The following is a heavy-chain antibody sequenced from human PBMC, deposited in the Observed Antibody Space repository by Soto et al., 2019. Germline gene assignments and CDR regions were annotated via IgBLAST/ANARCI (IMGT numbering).Heavy chain of an antibody. Sequence: PGGSLRLSCAASGFTFGNFGIHWDRQAPGKGLEWVADISSDGSRKFYADSVKGRFTISRDNSKNTLYLQMNSLRTEDTAVYFWARGCSGGTNCFYFDFWGQGILVTVSS. CDR1: GFTFGNFG. J-gene: IGHJ4*02. CDR2: ISSDGSRK. V-gene: IGHV3-30*03. D-gene: IGHD1-7*01. CDR3: ARGCSGGTNCFYFDF.